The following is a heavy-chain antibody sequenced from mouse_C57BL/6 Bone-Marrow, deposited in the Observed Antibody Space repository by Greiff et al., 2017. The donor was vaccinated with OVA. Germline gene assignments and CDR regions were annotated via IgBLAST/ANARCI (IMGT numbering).Heavy chain of an antibody. D-gene: IGHD2-4*01. CDR2: IDPSDSET. Sequence: VQLQQPGAELVRPGSSVKLSCKASGYTFTSYWMHWVKQRPIQGLEWIGNIDPSDSETNYNQKFKGKATLTVDKSSSTAYMQLSSLTSEDSAVYYCAREWITPWFAYWGQGTLVTVSA. CDR3: AREWITPWFAY. CDR1: GYTFTSYW. J-gene: IGHJ3*01. V-gene: IGHV1-52*01.